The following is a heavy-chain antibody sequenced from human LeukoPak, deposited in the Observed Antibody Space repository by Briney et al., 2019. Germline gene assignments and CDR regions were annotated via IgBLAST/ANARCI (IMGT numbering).Heavy chain of an antibody. CDR1: GFTFSSYW. CDR2: ISYDGSNK. Sequence: GGSLRLSCAASGFTFSSYWMNWARQAPGKGLEWVAVISYDGSNKYYADSVKGRFTISRDNSKNTLYLQMNSLRAEDTAVYYCARDYVDIVATITSPTYWGQGTLVTVSS. CDR3: ARDYVDIVATITSPTY. D-gene: IGHD5-12*01. J-gene: IGHJ4*02. V-gene: IGHV3-30-3*01.